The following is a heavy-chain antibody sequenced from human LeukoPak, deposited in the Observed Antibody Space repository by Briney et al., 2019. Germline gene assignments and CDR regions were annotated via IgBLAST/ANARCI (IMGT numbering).Heavy chain of an antibody. D-gene: IGHD1-26*01. CDR1: GGSLSNYY. J-gene: IGHJ5*02. CDR2: INHSGGT. CDR3: ARSRAFNSGAFDP. Sequence: SETLSLTCAVYGGSLSNYYWSWIRQPPGKGLEWIGEINHSGGTNYNPSLKSRVTISVDTSKNQFSLRLNSVTAADTAVYYCARSRAFNSGAFDPWGQGSLVTVSS. V-gene: IGHV4-34*01.